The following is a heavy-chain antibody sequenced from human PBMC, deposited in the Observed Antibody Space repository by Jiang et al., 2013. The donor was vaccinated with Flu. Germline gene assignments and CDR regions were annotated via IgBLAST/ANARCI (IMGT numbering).Heavy chain of an antibody. Sequence: LLKPSETLSLTCTVSGGSISSYYWSWIRQPPGKGLEWIGYIYYSGSTNYNPSLKSRVTISVDTSKNQFSLKLSSVTAADTAVYYCARSHCSGGSCYGLGYYYYGMDVWGQGTTVTVSS. CDR1: GGSISSYY. V-gene: IGHV4-59*01. D-gene: IGHD2-15*01. J-gene: IGHJ6*02. CDR3: ARSHCSGGSCYGLGYYYYGMDV. CDR2: IYYSGST.